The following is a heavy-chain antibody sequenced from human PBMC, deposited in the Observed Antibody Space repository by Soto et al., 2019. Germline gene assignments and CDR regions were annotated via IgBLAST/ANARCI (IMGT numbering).Heavy chain of an antibody. CDR1: GFTFISNG. V-gene: IGHV3-33*01. CDR2: IGYDGRNK. CDR3: ARGRRFRAAAGALDY. J-gene: IGHJ4*02. Sequence: QVQLVESGGAVVQPGRSLRPPVAPPGFTFISNGMHGVRQPQAKGLGWVAVIGYDGRNKYYADSVKGRFTISRDNSKNTLYLQMNSLRAEDTAVYYCARGRRFRAAAGALDYWGQGTLVTVSS. D-gene: IGHD6-13*01.